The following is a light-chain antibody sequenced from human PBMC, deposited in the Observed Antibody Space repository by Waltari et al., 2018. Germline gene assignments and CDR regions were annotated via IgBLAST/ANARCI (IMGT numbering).Light chain of an antibody. CDR3: SAWDSDLVAVV. Sequence: QAGLTQPPSVSRALGQTATLTCAGNRNNVGNQGVAWLQQHQGHPPKPLSHRGDNRPSGISERFSASRSGNTASLTITGLQADDEADYYCSAWDSDLVAVVFGGGTKLTVL. CDR1: RNNVGNQG. CDR2: RGD. J-gene: IGLJ3*02. V-gene: IGLV10-54*04.